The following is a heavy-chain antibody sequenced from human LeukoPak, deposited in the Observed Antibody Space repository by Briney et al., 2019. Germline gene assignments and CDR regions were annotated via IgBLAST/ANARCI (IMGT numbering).Heavy chain of an antibody. CDR2: INPNRGGT. CDR3: AREVVFMTTMTTHNWFDP. J-gene: IGHJ5*02. D-gene: IGHD4-17*01. CDR1: GYSFTDYN. V-gene: IGHV1-2*02. Sequence: ASVKVSCKASGYSFTDYNMHWVRQAPGQGLEWMGWINPNRGGTKYTQKFQGRVTMTGDTSISTAYMELSRLRSDDTAVYYCAREVVFMTTMTTHNWFDPWGQGTLVTVSS.